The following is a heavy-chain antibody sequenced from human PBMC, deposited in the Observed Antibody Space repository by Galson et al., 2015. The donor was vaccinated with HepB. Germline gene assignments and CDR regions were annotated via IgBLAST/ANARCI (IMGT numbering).Heavy chain of an antibody. CDR1: GFTFDDYA. Sequence: SLRLSCAASGFTFDDYAMHWVRQAPGKGLEWVSGIRWDSGSIGYADSVKGRFTISRDNAKNSLYLQMNSLRAEDTALYYCAKDTQCRGPYVSNLFDPCNRGTRGTASS. CDR3: AKDTQCRGPYVSNLFDP. J-gene: IGHJ5*02. V-gene: IGHV3-9*01. D-gene: IGHD3-16*01. CDR2: IRWDSGSI.